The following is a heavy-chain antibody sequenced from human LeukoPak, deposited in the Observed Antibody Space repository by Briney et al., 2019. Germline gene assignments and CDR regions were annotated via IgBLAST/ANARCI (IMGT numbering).Heavy chain of an antibody. Sequence: SETLSLTCTVSSGPINSYYWSWIRQPAGKGLEWIGRIYTSGSTNYNPSLKSRVTMSVDTSKNQFSLKLSSVTAADTAVYYCARDLLHDYADSTGYWGQGTLVTVSS. D-gene: IGHD4-17*01. V-gene: IGHV4-4*07. J-gene: IGHJ4*02. CDR1: SGPINSYY. CDR2: IYTSGST. CDR3: ARDLLHDYADSTGY.